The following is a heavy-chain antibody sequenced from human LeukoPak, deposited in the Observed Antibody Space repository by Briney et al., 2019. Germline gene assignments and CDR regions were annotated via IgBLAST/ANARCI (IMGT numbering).Heavy chain of an antibody. V-gene: IGHV3-30*03. J-gene: IGHJ4*02. Sequence: PGGSLRLSCAASGFTFSSYGMHWVRQAPGKGLEWVAVISYDGSNKYYADSVKGRFTISRDNSKNSLYLQMNSLRAEDTAVYYCATVQGYSGYEFDYWGQGTLVTVSS. CDR2: ISYDGSNK. CDR3: ATVQGYSGYEFDY. D-gene: IGHD5-12*01. CDR1: GFTFSSYG.